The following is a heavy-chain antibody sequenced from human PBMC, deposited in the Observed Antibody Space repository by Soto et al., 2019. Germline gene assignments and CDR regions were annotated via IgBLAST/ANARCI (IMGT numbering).Heavy chain of an antibody. CDR1: GFTFSSYS. J-gene: IGHJ4*02. D-gene: IGHD6-19*01. CDR3: ARGQSSGWPFDY. Sequence: PGGSLRLSCAASGFTFSSYSMNWVRQAPGKGLEWVSSISSSSSYIYYADSVKGRFTISRDNAKNSLYLQMNSLRAEDTAVYCCARGQSSGWPFDYWGQGTLVTVSS. CDR2: ISSSSSYI. V-gene: IGHV3-21*01.